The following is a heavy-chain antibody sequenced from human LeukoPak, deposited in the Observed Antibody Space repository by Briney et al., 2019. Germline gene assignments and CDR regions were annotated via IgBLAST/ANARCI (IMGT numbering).Heavy chain of an antibody. V-gene: IGHV3-21*01. CDR2: SSSYI. D-gene: IGHD3-22*01. CDR3: ARGTYNSDSSGYYYGY. Sequence: SSSYIYYAASVKGRFTISRDNAKNSLYLEMDTLRAEDTAVYYCARGTYNSDSSGYYYGYWGQGTLVTVSS. J-gene: IGHJ4*02.